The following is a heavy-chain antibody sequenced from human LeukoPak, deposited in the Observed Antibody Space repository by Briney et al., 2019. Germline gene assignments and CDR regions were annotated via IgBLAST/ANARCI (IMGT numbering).Heavy chain of an antibody. CDR2: ISSSTIRR. D-gene: IGHD3-3*01. J-gene: IGHJ4*02. Sequence: GGSLRLSCAASGFTFSSYSMNWVRQAPGKGLEWVSDISSSTIRRNYADSVKGRFTISRDNSKNTLYLQMNSLRAEDTAIYYCAKRSGGPSPFDYWGQGTLVTVSS. V-gene: IGHV3-23*01. CDR3: AKRSGGPSPFDY. CDR1: GFTFSSYS.